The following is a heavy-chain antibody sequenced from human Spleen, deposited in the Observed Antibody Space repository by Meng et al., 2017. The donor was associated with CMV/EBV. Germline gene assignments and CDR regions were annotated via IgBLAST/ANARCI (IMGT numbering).Heavy chain of an antibody. CDR2: IYYSGST. Sequence: SGGSINSGDYYWSWMRKPPGKGLEWIGYIYYSGSTYYNPSLGSRVSMSVDTSKNQFSLKLSSVTAADTAIYYCARDAAGGYNWFDSWGQGTLVTVSS. J-gene: IGHJ5*01. D-gene: IGHD6-13*01. CDR3: ARDAAGGYNWFDS. V-gene: IGHV4-30-4*01. CDR1: GGSINSGDYY.